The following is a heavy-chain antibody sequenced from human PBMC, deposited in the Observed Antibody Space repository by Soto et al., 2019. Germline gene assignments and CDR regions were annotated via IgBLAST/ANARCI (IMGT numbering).Heavy chain of an antibody. CDR2: ISWNSGSI. D-gene: IGHD2-15*01. CDR1: GFTFDDYA. CDR3: AKIGSCYDCLDPARGKYMDV. V-gene: IGHV3-9*01. J-gene: IGHJ6*03. Sequence: GGSLRLSCAASGFTFDDYAMHWVRQAPGKGLEWVSGISWNSGSIGYADSVKGRFTISKDNAKNSLYLQMNSLRAEDTALYYCAKIGSCYDCLDPARGKYMDVWGKGTTVTVSS.